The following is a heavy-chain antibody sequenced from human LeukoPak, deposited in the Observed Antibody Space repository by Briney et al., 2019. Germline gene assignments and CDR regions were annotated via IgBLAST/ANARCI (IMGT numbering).Heavy chain of an antibody. D-gene: IGHD3-10*01. Sequence: GGPLRLSCAASGFTFSSYWMSWVRQAPGKGLEWVSAISGSGDSTYYADSVKGRFTISRDNSKNTLYLQMNSLRAEDTAVYYCVKLVGVGELFWGHFLEDFWGQGTLVTVSS. CDR1: GFTFSSYW. J-gene: IGHJ4*02. CDR3: VKLVGVGELFWGHFLEDF. CDR2: ISGSGDST. V-gene: IGHV3-23*01.